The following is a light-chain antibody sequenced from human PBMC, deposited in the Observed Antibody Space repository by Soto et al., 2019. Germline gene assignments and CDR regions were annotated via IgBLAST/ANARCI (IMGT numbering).Light chain of an antibody. CDR2: KAS. CDR1: QSISSY. CDR3: QHYNSYSRT. V-gene: IGKV1-5*03. Sequence: DIQMTQSPFSLSASVGDRVTITCRASQSISSYLNWYQQKPGKPPKLLIYKASTLKSGVPSRFSGSGSGTEFTLSIASLQPDDSATYYCQHYNSYSRTFGQGTKVDI. J-gene: IGKJ1*01.